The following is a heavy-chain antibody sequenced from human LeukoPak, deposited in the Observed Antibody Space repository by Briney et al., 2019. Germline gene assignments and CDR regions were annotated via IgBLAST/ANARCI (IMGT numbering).Heavy chain of an antibody. V-gene: IGHV4-61*02. J-gene: IGHJ4*02. CDR1: GGPISSGSYY. CDR2: IYTSGST. D-gene: IGHD4-17*01. Sequence: SETLSLTCTVSGGPISSGSYYWSWIRQPAGKGLEWIGRIYTSGSTNYNPSLESRVTISVDTSKNQFSLKLSSVTAADTAVYYCARSVKVRPSGPWGDYADQTGDYFDYWGQGTLVTVSS. CDR3: ARSVKVRPSGPWGDYADQTGDYFDY.